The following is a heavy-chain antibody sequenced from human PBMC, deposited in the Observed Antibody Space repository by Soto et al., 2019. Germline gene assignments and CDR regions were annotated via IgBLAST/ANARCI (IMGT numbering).Heavy chain of an antibody. CDR3: VRDAGNAVYYVDS. Sequence: QVQLVESGGGVVQPGRSLRLSCLASGYSFSTYGMHWVRQAPGRGLEWVAVIWFDGSKTYYGDSVKGRFTISRDDSKNTLYLQMNSLRVGDTAIYYCVRDAGNAVYYVDSWGPGTLVTVSS. CDR2: IWFDGSKT. V-gene: IGHV3-33*01. D-gene: IGHD1-20*01. J-gene: IGHJ4*02. CDR1: GYSFSTYG.